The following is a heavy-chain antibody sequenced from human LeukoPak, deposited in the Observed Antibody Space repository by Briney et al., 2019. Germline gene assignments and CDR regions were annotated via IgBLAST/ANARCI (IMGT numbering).Heavy chain of an antibody. CDR1: SGSISSGDYY. J-gene: IGHJ4*02. CDR3: ARVARGSGWFYFDY. CDR2: IYYSGST. Sequence: SQTLSLTCTVSSGSISSGDYYWSWIRQPPGKGLEWIGYIYYSGSTYYNPSLKSRVTISVDTSKNQFSLKLSSVTAADTAVYYCARVARGSGWFYFDYWGQGTLVTVSS. V-gene: IGHV4-30-4*01. D-gene: IGHD6-19*01.